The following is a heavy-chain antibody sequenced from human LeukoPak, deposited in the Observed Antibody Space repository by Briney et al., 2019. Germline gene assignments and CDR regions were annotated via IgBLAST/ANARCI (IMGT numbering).Heavy chain of an antibody. CDR1: GGSISSYN. J-gene: IGHJ5*02. V-gene: IGHV4-59*08. D-gene: IGHD3-16*01. CDR3: ARESWGNLDL. Sequence: PSETLSLTCTVSGGSISSYNWVWIRQPPGKGLEWIGQIHHRGNTNYNPSLKSRVTVSVDTSKNQFSLNLSSVTAADTAVYYCARESWGNLDLWGQGTLVTVSS. CDR2: IHHRGNT.